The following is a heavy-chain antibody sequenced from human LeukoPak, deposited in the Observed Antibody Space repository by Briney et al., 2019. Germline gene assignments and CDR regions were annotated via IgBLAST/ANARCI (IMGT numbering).Heavy chain of an antibody. J-gene: IGHJ6*02. D-gene: IGHD3-3*01. Sequence: PSKTLSLTCAVYGGSFSGYYWSWIRQPPGKGLEWIGEINHSGSTNYNPSLKSRVTISVDTSKNQFSLKLSSVTAADTAVYYCASNWSGYYPYYYYYGMDVWGQGTTVTVSS. CDR3: ASNWSGYYPYYYYYGMDV. V-gene: IGHV4-34*01. CDR1: GGSFSGYY. CDR2: INHSGST.